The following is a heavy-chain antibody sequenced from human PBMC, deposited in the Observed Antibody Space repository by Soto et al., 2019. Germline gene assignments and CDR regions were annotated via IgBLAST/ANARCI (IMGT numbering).Heavy chain of an antibody. J-gene: IGHJ3*02. D-gene: IGHD3-22*01. CDR3: ARRRITMIVVVFDAFDI. CDR2: IYHSGNT. Sequence: TSVTLSLTCAVSGVSISSSYLWSWIRQPPGKGLEWIGEIYHSGNTNYNPSLKSRVTISVDKSKNQFSLKLSSVTAADTAVYYCARRRITMIVVVFDAFDIWGQGTMVTVSS. V-gene: IGHV4-4*02. CDR1: GVSISSSYL.